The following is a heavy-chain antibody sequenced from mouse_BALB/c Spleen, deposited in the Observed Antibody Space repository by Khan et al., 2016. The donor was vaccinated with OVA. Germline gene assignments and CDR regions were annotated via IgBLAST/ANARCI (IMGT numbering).Heavy chain of an antibody. CDR2: ISPGSGDT. V-gene: IGHV1-77*01. CDR3: ARRNYFGYTFAY. Sequence: QIQLVQSGAELARPGASVKLSCKASGYTFTDYYINWVKQRTGQGLEWIGEISPGSGDTYYNEKFKGKVTLTADKSSSTAYMQLNSLTSEASAVYFCARRNYFGYTFAYWGQGTLVTVSA. J-gene: IGHJ3*01. CDR1: GYTFTDYY. D-gene: IGHD1-2*01.